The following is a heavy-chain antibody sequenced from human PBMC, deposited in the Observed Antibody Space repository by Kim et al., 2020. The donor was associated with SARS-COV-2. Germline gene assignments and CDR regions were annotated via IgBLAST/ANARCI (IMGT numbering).Heavy chain of an antibody. CDR2: TTWDGGST. CDR3: AKEKSRIWDY. J-gene: IGHJ4*02. CDR1: GFIFHEYT. V-gene: IGHV3-43*01. Sequence: GGSLRLSCAASGFIFHEYTMHWVRQAPGKGLEWVALTTWDGGSTFYADSVKGRFTIPRDNSENSLNMQMNRLTIEDSALYYCAKEKSRIWDYWGQGTLVT. D-gene: IGHD3-3*02.